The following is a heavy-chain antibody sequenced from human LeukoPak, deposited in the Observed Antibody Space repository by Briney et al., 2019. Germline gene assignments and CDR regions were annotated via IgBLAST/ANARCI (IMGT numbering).Heavy chain of an antibody. V-gene: IGHV3-30*02. Sequence: QPGGSLRLSCAASGFAFSSYGMHWVRQAPGKGLEWVAYIHYDSSTEDYADSVKGRFTTSRDNSKNTLYLQMNSLRADDTAVYYCAMKAVPRPRLHDAFDFWGQGTVVSVSS. J-gene: IGHJ3*01. CDR3: AMKAVPRPRLHDAFDF. CDR2: IHYDSSTE. D-gene: IGHD5-24*01. CDR1: GFAFSSYG.